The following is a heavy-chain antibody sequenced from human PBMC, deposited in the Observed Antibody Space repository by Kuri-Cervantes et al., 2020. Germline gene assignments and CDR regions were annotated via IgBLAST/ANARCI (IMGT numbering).Heavy chain of an antibody. J-gene: IGHJ3*02. V-gene: IGHV3-30*03. CDR1: GFTFSSYA. D-gene: IGHD6-13*01. CDR3: ARVAAAGYYDAFDI. CDR2: ISYDGSNK. Sequence: GESLKISCAASGFTFSSYAMSWVRQAPGKGLEWVAVISYDGSNKYYADSVKGRFTISRDNSKNTLYLQMNSLRAEDTAVYYCARVAAAGYYDAFDIWGQGTMVTVSS.